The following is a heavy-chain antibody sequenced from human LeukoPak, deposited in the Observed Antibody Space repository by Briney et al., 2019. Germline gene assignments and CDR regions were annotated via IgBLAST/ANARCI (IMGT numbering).Heavy chain of an antibody. V-gene: IGHV3-23*01. Sequence: GGSLRLSCLGSGFTFKNYAMSWVRQAPGRGLEWISAISDIGGNTYYADSVKGRFTISRDNSKNTLYLQMNSLRAEDTAVYYCAKDIGRRPYYYYGMDVWGQGTTVTVSS. CDR3: AKDIGRRPYYYYGMDV. CDR2: ISDIGGNT. CDR1: GFTFKNYA. J-gene: IGHJ6*02. D-gene: IGHD3-16*02.